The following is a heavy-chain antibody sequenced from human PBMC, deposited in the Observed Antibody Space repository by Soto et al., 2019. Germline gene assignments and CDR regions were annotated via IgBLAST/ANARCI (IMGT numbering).Heavy chain of an antibody. J-gene: IGHJ4*02. CDR2: IYYSGST. Sequence: SETLSLTCSVSGGSISSYYWSWIRQPPGKGLEGIGYIYYSGSTNYNPSLKRRVTISVDTSNHRYTLKLSSVAAAETAVYSCASSIFRFYYCGKGTMVPVSS. CDR3: ASSIFRFYY. V-gene: IGHV4-59*01. D-gene: IGHD3-3*02. CDR1: GGSISSYY.